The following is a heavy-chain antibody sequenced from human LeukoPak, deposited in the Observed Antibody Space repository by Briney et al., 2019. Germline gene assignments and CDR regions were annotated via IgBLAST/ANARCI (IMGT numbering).Heavy chain of an antibody. CDR2: INHSGSS. Sequence: SETLSLTCTVSGGSISSGNYYWSWIRQPPGKGLEWIGYINHSGSSYYNPSLKSRVTISVDRSKNQFSLKLNSVTAADTAVYYCARGRGGELPPHSDYWGQGTLVTVSS. CDR1: GGSISSGNYY. J-gene: IGHJ4*02. D-gene: IGHD1-26*01. V-gene: IGHV4-30-2*01. CDR3: ARGRGGELPPHSDY.